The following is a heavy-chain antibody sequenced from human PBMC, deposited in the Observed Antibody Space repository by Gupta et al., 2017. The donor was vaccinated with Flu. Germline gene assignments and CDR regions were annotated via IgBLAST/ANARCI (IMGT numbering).Heavy chain of an antibody. J-gene: IGHJ4*02. D-gene: IGHD1-26*01. V-gene: IGHV3-15*01. CDR3: TSTKWELRGNDY. CDR1: NAW. Sequence: NAWMGWVRQAPGKGLEWVGRIKSKTDGGTTDYAAPVKGRFTISRDDSKNTLYLQMNSLKTEDTAVYYCTSTKWELRGNDYWGQGTLVTVSS. CDR2: IKSKTDGGTT.